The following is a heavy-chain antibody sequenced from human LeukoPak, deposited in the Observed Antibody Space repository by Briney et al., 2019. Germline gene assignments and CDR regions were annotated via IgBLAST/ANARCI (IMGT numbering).Heavy chain of an antibody. CDR1: GGSFSGYY. J-gene: IGHJ4*02. V-gene: IGHV4-34*01. CDR3: ARLGYCSGGSCYSLDY. CDR2: INHSGST. D-gene: IGHD2-15*01. Sequence: PSETLSLTCAVYGGSFSGYYWSWIRKPPGKGLEWIGEINHSGSTNYNPSLKSRVTISVDTSKNQFSLKLSSVTAADTAVYYCARLGYCSGGSCYSLDYWGQGTLVTVSS.